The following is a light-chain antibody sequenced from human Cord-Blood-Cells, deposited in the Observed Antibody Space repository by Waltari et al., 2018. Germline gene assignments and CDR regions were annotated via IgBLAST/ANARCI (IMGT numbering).Light chain of an antibody. V-gene: IGLV3-1*01. CDR2: QDS. Sequence: SYELTQPPSVSVFPGQTASITCSGDKLGDTYACWYQQKPGQSPVLVIYQDSKRPSGIPERCAGSNSGNTATLTGSGTHAMDEADYYCQACDSSTVVFGGGTKLTVL. CDR3: QACDSSTVV. J-gene: IGLJ2*01. CDR1: KLGDTY.